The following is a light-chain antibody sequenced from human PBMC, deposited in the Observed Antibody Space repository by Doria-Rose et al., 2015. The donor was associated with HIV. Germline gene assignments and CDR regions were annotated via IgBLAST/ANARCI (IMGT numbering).Light chain of an antibody. CDR3: QQYHNWPPLT. V-gene: IGKV3-15*01. Sequence: EIVMTQSPATLSVSPGERATLSCRASQSVSNNFAWYQQKPGQAPRLLIYGASTRATGIPARFSGSGSGTEFTLTISSLQSEDFAVYYCQQYHNWPPLTFGGGTKVEIK. CDR2: GAS. J-gene: IGKJ4*01. CDR1: QSVSNN.